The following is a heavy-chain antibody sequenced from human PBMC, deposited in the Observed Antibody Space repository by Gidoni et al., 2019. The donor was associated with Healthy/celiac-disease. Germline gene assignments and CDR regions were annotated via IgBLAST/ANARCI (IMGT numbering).Heavy chain of an antibody. CDR3: ASAYGGNYHYYYGMDV. CDR2: IIPIFGTA. J-gene: IGHJ6*02. V-gene: IGHV1-69*01. CDR1: GGTSSSYA. D-gene: IGHD4-17*01. Sequence: QVQLVQSGAEVKKPGSSVKVSCKASGGTSSSYAISWVRQAPGQVLEWMGGIIPIFGTANYAQKFQGRVTITADESTSTAYMELGSLRSEDTAVYYCASAYGGNYHYYYGMDVWGQGTTVTVSS.